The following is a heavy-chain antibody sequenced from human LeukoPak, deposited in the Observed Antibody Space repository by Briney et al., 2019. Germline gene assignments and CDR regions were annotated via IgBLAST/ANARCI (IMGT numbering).Heavy chain of an antibody. J-gene: IGHJ5*02. CDR2: INPSGGST. CDR3: ARDLGSYGYSVAHAKYNWFDP. V-gene: IGHV1-46*01. Sequence: ASVKVSCKASGGTFSSYAISWVRQAPGQGLEWMGIINPSGGSTSYAQKFQGRVTMTRDTSTSTVYMELSSLRSEDTAVYYCARDLGSYGYSVAHAKYNWFDPWGQGTLVTVSS. CDR1: GGTFSSYA. D-gene: IGHD5-18*01.